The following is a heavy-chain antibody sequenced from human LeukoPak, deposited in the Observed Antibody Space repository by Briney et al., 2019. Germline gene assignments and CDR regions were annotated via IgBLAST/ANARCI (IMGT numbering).Heavy chain of an antibody. V-gene: IGHV3-15*07. CDR1: GFAFSTAW. J-gene: IGHJ4*02. CDR2: SKNRGDNWAT. Sequence: GGSLRLSCAASGFAFSTAWMNWVRQAPGKGLEWVGRSKNRGDNWATDYAAPVTGRFTISRDESKNTLYLHMNNLRTEDTAVYYCTTGWTVTTHDGYWGQGTLATVSS. CDR3: TTGWTVTTHDGY. D-gene: IGHD3-3*01.